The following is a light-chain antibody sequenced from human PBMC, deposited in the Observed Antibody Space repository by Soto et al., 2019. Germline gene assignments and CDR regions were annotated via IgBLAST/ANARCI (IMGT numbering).Light chain of an antibody. V-gene: IGLV2-14*01. Sequence: QYVLTQTASVSGSPGQSITISCTGTSSDVGGYNYVSWYQQHPGKAPKLMIYDVSNRPSGVSNRFSGSKSGNTASLTISGLQAEDEADYYCSSYTSSSTQVFGTGTKLTVL. CDR2: DVS. CDR1: SSDVGGYNY. CDR3: SSYTSSSTQV. J-gene: IGLJ1*01.